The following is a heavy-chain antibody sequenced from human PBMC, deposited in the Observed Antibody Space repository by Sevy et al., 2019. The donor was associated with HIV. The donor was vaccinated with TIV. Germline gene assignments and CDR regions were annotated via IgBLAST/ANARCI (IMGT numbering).Heavy chain of an antibody. V-gene: IGHV4-61*01. J-gene: IGHJ6*02. CDR2: ISYSGNT. CDR3: ARVREAIYYFGMDV. CDR1: GGSVTSGNYY. Sequence: SETPSLTCTVSGGSVTSGNYYWTWIRQPPGKGLEWIGYISYSGNTKYNPSLKSRVIISVDTSKTQFSLTLSSVTAADTAVYYCARVREAIYYFGMDVWGQGTTVTVSS.